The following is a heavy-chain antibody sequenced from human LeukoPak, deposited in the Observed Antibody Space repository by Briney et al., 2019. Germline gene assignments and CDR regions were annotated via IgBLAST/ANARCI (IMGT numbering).Heavy chain of an antibody. Sequence: SQTLSLTCAISGDSVSSNSVTWNWIRQSPSRGLEWLGRTYYRSTWYYDYAVSVRGRITVNPDTPKNQFSLHLNSVTPEDTAVYYCARRLTQYDCFDPWGQGILVTVSS. CDR2: TYYRSTWYY. V-gene: IGHV6-1*01. CDR1: GDSVSSNSVT. CDR3: ARRLTQYDCFDP. D-gene: IGHD2-2*01. J-gene: IGHJ5*02.